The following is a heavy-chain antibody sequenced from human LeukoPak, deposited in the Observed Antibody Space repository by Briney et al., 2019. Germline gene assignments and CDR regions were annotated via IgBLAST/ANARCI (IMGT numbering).Heavy chain of an antibody. J-gene: IGHJ6*03. V-gene: IGHV4-39*01. Sequence: PSETLSLTCTVSGGSISTSSYYWGWVRQPPGKGLEWIGNIFYSGSTYYSPSLKSRVTISLDTSRNQFSLKLSSVTAADTAVYYCARQLMIDYYYYYYYMDVWGRGTTVTISS. D-gene: IGHD3-22*01. CDR1: GGSISTSSYY. CDR2: IFYSGST. CDR3: ARQLMIDYYYYYYYMDV.